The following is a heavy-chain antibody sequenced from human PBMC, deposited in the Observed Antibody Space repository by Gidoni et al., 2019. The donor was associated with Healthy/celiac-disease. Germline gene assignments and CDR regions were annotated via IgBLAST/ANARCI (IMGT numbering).Heavy chain of an antibody. CDR1: GCTFSSYA. V-gene: IGHV3-64D*08. CDR3: VPNGGGNWFDP. D-gene: IGHD3-16*01. CDR2: ISSNGGST. Sequence: EVQLVESGGGLVQPGGSLRLSCSASGCTFSSYAMHWVRKAPGKGLEYVSDISSNGGSTYYADSVKGRFTISRDNSKNTLYLQMSSLRAEDTAVYYCVPNGGGNWFDPWGQGTLVTVSS. J-gene: IGHJ5*02.